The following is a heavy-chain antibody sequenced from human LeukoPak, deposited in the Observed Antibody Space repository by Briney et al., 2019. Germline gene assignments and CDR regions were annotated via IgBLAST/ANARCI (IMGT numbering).Heavy chain of an antibody. CDR1: GFTFSSYW. V-gene: IGHV3-7*01. CDR3: AREKRQYGDYNADAFDI. J-gene: IGHJ3*02. Sequence: GGSLRLSCAASGFTFSSYWMSWVRQAPGKGLEWVANIKQDGSEKYYVDSVKGRFTISRDNAKNSLYLQMNSLRAEDTAVHYCAREKRQYGDYNADAFDIWGQGTMVTVSS. D-gene: IGHD4-17*01. CDR2: IKQDGSEK.